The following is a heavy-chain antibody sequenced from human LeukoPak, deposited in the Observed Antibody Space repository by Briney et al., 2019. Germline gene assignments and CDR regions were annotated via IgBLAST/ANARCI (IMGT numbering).Heavy chain of an antibody. Sequence: PGGSLRLSCAASGFTFRSYWMHWVRQAPGKGLVWVSRINSDGRNTNYADSVKGRFTISRDNAKNTLFLQMNSLRAEDTAVYYCARPRSYEAFDIWGQGTMVTVSS. D-gene: IGHD6-6*01. CDR2: INSDGRNT. CDR3: ARPRSYEAFDI. J-gene: IGHJ3*02. V-gene: IGHV3-74*01. CDR1: GFTFRSYW.